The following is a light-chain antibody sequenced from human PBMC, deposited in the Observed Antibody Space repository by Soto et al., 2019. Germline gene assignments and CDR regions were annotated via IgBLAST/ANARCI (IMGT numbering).Light chain of an antibody. J-gene: IGKJ1*01. CDR3: QQYNTFPWT. V-gene: IGKV1-5*03. CDR1: QRISTR. CDR2: KAS. Sequence: DIQMTQSPSTLSASVGDRVTITCRASQRISTRLAWYQQKPGKAPNPLIYKASNLESGVPSRFSGSGSGTEFTLTVSSLLPDDFATYYCQQYNTFPWTLGQGTKVEIK.